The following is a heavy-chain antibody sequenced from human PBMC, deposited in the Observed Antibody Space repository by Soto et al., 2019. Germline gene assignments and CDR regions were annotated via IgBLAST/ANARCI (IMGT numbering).Heavy chain of an antibody. CDR3: AKDAVPLRFLEWLTPSFDY. D-gene: IGHD3-3*01. CDR1: GFTFDDYA. Sequence: EVQLVESGGGLVQPGRSLRLSCAASGFTFDDYAMHWVRQAPGKGLEWVSGISWNSGSIGYADSVKGRFTSSRDNAKNSLYLQMNSLRAEDTALYYCAKDAVPLRFLEWLTPSFDYWGQGTLVTVSS. J-gene: IGHJ4*02. V-gene: IGHV3-9*01. CDR2: ISWNSGSI.